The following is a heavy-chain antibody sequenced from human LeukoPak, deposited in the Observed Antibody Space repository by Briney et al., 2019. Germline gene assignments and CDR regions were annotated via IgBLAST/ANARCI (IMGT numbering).Heavy chain of an antibody. CDR1: GLTFSHYN. CDR3: VRAFLGVFDY. D-gene: IGHD3-10*01. V-gene: IGHV3-33*01. CDR2: IWYDGTKK. Sequence: GRSLRLSCAASGLTFSHYNMHWVRQAPGKGPEWVAVIWYDGTKKYYADSVKGRFTISRDNSKNTLDLQMNSLRAEDTAMYYCVRAFLGVFDYWGQGTLVTVS. J-gene: IGHJ4*02.